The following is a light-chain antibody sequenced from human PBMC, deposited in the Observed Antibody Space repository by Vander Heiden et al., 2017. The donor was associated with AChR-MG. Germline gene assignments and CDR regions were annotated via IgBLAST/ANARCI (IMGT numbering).Light chain of an antibody. CDR3: CSLAAGGTLL. V-gene: IGLV2-23*02. Sequence: QSALTPPASVSAPPGQSITMSCPRTSICAGSINVVSWYQQFPGKVTELMICDVSQRPAGPSSRFSGSKSGNTASLTISGLQAEDEGKYYCCSLAAGGTLLFGGGTTLTVL. CDR1: SICAGSINV. CDR2: DVS. J-gene: IGLJ2*01.